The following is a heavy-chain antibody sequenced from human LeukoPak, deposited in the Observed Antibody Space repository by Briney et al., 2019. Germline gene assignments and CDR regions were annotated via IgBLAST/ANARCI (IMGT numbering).Heavy chain of an antibody. D-gene: IGHD6-13*01. J-gene: IGHJ6*03. CDR2: IIPIFGTA. CDR3: ARGLVYSSSWLSFYYYYYMDV. Sequence: SVKASCKASGGTFSSYAISWVRQAPGQGLEWMGGIIPIFGTAHYAQKFQGRVTITTDESTSTAYMELSSLRSEDTAVYYCARGLVYSSSWLSFYYYYYMDVWGKGTTVTVSS. V-gene: IGHV1-69*05. CDR1: GGTFSSYA.